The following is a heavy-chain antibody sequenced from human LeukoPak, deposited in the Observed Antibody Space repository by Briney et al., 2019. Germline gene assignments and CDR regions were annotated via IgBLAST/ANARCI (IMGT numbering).Heavy chain of an antibody. CDR2: ISSSGSTI. CDR1: GFTFSSYE. Sequence: PGGSLRLSCAASGFTFSSYEMNWVRQAPGKGLEWVSYISSSGSTIYYADSVKGRFTISRDNAKNALYLQMNSLRAEDTAVYYCARGFRSYYDSSGYYSGFDYWGQGTLVTVSS. CDR3: ARGFRSYYDSSGYYSGFDY. V-gene: IGHV3-48*03. J-gene: IGHJ4*02. D-gene: IGHD3-22*01.